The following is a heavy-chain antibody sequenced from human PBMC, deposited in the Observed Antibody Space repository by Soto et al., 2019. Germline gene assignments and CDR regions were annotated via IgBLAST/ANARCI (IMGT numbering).Heavy chain of an antibody. V-gene: IGHV5-51*01. Sequence: GESLKISCKGSGYNFASYWIGWVRQVPGKGLEWMGIIYPDDSDTTYSSSFQGQVTISADNSINTAYLQWSSLKASDTDIYYCERPGLGQWLGTYYYYYGMDVWCQGTPGTLSS. CDR3: ERPGLGQWLGTYYYYYGMDV. CDR2: IYPDDSDT. D-gene: IGHD6-19*01. CDR1: GYNFASYW. J-gene: IGHJ6*02.